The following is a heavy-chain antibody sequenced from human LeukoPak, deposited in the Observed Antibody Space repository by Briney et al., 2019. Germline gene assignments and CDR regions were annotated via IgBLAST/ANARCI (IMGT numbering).Heavy chain of an antibody. V-gene: IGHV3-23*01. CDR3: AKAYCSSTSCYGRYYYGMDV. CDR1: GFTFSSYS. Sequence: GGSLRLSCAASGFTFSSYSMNWVRQAPGKGLEWVSAISGSGGSTYYADSVKGRFTISRDNSKNTLYLQMNSLRAEDTAVYYCAKAYCSSTSCYGRYYYGMDVWGQGTTVTVSS. CDR2: ISGSGGST. D-gene: IGHD2-2*01. J-gene: IGHJ6*02.